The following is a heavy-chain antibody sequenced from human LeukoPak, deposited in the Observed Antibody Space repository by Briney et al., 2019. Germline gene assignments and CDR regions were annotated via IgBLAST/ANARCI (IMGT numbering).Heavy chain of an antibody. V-gene: IGHV3-30*02. J-gene: IGHJ4*02. D-gene: IGHD6-19*01. CDR3: AKGGSGWYYLDY. CDR2: IESDGTKE. CDR1: GFRFSSYD. Sequence: GGSLRLSCAASGFRFSSYDIHWVCQAPGKGLEWVTFIESDGTKEYYADPVKGRFTISRDNSKNTVYVQMNTLRAEDTAVYYCAKGGSGWYYLDYWGQGTVVTVSS.